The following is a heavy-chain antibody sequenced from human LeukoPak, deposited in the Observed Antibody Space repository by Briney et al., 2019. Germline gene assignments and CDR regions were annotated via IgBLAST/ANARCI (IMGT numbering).Heavy chain of an antibody. CDR2: IYYSGST. V-gene: IGHV4-61*01. CDR1: GVSVSSDSHY. J-gene: IGHJ2*01. Sequence: SETLSLTCTVSGVSVSSDSHYWSWIRLPAGKGLEWIGYIYYSGSTNYNPSLKSRVTISADTSKNQFSLKLTSVTAADTAVYYCAREVYYYDSGGYASNWYFDLWGRGTLVTVSS. D-gene: IGHD3-22*01. CDR3: AREVYYYDSGGYASNWYFDL.